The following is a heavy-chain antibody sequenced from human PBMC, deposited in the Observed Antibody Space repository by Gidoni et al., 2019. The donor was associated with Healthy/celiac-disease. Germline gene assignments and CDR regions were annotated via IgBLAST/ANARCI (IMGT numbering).Heavy chain of an antibody. CDR2: ISGRGGST. CDR1: GFPFSSYA. J-gene: IGHJ3*02. Sequence: EVQLLESGGGLVQPGGSLRLSCAASGFPFSSYAMSWVRQAPGKGLEWVSAISGRGGSTYYADAVKGRFTISRDNAKNTLYLQMNSLRAEDTAVYYCAKDLHYDSSGYYIGDAFDIWGQGTMVTVSS. D-gene: IGHD3-22*01. CDR3: AKDLHYDSSGYYIGDAFDI. V-gene: IGHV3-23*01.